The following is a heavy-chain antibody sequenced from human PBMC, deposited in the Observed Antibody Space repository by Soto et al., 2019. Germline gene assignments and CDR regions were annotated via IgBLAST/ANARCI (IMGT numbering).Heavy chain of an antibody. J-gene: IGHJ6*02. CDR1: GYKFITYG. V-gene: IGHV1-18*04. Sequence: GASVKVSCKASGYKFITYGITWVRQAPGQGLEWMGGISTYSGNTDYAQSLQDRVTMTTDTSTSTVYMELGSLRSDDTAVYYCARGLGTNGLDVWVQGTAVTVSS. CDR2: ISTYSGNT. CDR3: ARGLGTNGLDV. D-gene: IGHD3-16*01.